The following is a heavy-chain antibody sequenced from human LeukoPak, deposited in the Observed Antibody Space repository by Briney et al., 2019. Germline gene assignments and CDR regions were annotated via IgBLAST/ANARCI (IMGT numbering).Heavy chain of an antibody. J-gene: IGHJ4*02. CDR3: ARPLRYLDSELDY. CDR1: GFTFSGYG. Sequence: GGSLRLSCAASGFTFSGYGMHWVRQAPGKGLEWVAFIRYDESHKYYIDSVKGRFTISRDNSKNTLYLQMNSLRPEDTAVYYCARPLRYLDSELDYWGQGTLVSVSS. D-gene: IGHD3-9*01. CDR2: IRYDESHK. V-gene: IGHV3-30*02.